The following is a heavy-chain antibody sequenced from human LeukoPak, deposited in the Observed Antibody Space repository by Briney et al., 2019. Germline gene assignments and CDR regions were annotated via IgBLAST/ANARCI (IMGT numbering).Heavy chain of an antibody. D-gene: IGHD2-8*01. CDR1: GGSFDSYY. CDR3: ARGGQWCSKWLDPPSFFHH. V-gene: IGHV4-34*01. CDR2: INHGGTT. J-gene: IGHJ1*01. Sequence: PSETLSLTCAVYGGSFDSYYWSWIRQPPGKGLEWIGEINHGGTTKYTPSLKSRVTIAIDTSKSQFSLKLTSVTVADTAVYYCARGGQWCSKWLDPPSFFHHWGQGTLVRVSS.